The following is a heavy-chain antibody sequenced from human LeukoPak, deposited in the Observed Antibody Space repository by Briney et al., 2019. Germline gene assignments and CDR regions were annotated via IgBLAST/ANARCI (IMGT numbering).Heavy chain of an antibody. J-gene: IGHJ6*02. Sequence: GASVKVSCKASGGTFSSYTIRWVRQAPGQGLEWMGRIIPILGIANYAQKFQGRVTITADKSSSTAYMELSSLRSEDTAVFYCARGHQPPYYGMDVWGQGTTVTVSS. CDR3: ARGHQPPYYGMDV. CDR2: IIPILGIA. V-gene: IGHV1-69*02. CDR1: GGTFSSYT.